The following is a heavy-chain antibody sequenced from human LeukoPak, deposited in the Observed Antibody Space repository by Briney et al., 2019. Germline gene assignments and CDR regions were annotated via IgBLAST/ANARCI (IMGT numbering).Heavy chain of an antibody. D-gene: IGHD6-6*01. CDR1: GFNFSGFW. CDR3: ARSSYSSSSSV. J-gene: IGHJ3*01. CDR2: INSDGSEG. V-gene: IGHV3-7*03. Sequence: GSLRLSCAVSGFNFSGFWMSWSRQAPGKGLEWVASINSDGSEGYYADVVKGRFTISRDNAKNSLYLQINSLRAEDTAVYYCARSSYSSSSSVWGQGTMVTVSS.